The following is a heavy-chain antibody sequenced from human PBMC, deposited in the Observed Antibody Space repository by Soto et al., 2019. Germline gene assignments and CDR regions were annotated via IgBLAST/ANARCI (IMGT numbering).Heavy chain of an antibody. CDR2: INPSGGST. Sequence: QVQLVQSGAEVKKPGASVKVSCKASGYTFTSYYMHWVRQAPGQGPEWMGIINPSGGSTSYAQKFQGRVTMTRDTSTSTVYMELSSLRPEDTAVYYCARDPVVVRFLEWLHGMDVWGQGTTVTVSS. V-gene: IGHV1-46*01. CDR1: GYTFTSYY. D-gene: IGHD3-3*01. J-gene: IGHJ6*02. CDR3: ARDPVVVRFLEWLHGMDV.